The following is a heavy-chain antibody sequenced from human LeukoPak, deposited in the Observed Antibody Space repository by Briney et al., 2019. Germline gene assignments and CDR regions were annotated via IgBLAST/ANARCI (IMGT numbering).Heavy chain of an antibody. D-gene: IGHD3/OR15-3a*01. CDR3: ARRYYYNLGVFPFDF. V-gene: IGHV4-34*01. CDR1: GGPFSGYF. J-gene: IGHJ4*02. CDR2: IHNSGTT. Sequence: SETLSLTCAVSGGPFSGYFWSWIRQSSGKGLEWIGEIHNSGTTNYNPSLNSRVTISEGTSKNQFYLNLSSVTAADTAVYYCARRYYYNLGVFPFDFGGQGTLVTVSS.